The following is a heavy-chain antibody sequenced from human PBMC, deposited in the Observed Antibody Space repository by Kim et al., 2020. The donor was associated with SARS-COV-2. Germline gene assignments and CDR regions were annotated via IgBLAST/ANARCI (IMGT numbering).Heavy chain of an antibody. Sequence: SETLSLTCTVSGGSISSYYWSWIRQPPGKGLEWIGYIYYSGSTNYNPSLKSRVTISVDTSRNQFSLKLSSVTAADTAVYYCARHWVDTAMGFPPDYYYYYGMDVWGQGTTVTVSS. CDR3: ARHWVDTAMGFPPDYYYYYGMDV. CDR1: GGSISSYY. V-gene: IGHV4-59*08. J-gene: IGHJ6*02. D-gene: IGHD5-18*01. CDR2: IYYSGST.